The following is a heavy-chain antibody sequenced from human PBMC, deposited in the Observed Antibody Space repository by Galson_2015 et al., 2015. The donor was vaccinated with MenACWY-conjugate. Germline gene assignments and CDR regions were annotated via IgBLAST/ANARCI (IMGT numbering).Heavy chain of an antibody. J-gene: IGHJ3*02. CDR2: ISGSGDFT. V-gene: IGHV3-23*01. CDR3: ARATSYGSGSSYGFWAFDI. Sequence: SLRLSCAASGFTFRSYGMTWVRQAPGKGLEWVSGISGSGDFTYYADSVEGRVTISRDNSKNTLHLQMKILRGEDTATYYCARATSYGSGSSYGFWAFDIWGQGTMVTVSS. D-gene: IGHD3-10*01. CDR1: GFTFRSYG.